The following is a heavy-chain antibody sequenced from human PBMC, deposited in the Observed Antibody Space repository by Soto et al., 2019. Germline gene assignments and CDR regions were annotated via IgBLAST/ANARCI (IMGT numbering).Heavy chain of an antibody. CDR2: ILNDGSQQ. D-gene: IGHD2-8*01. V-gene: IGHV3-33*05. J-gene: IGHJ3*01. CDR3: ARYDERPDNGLDV. Sequence: QVQLVESGGGVVQPGRSLRLSCAASGFTFSNYGMHWVRQAPGKGLEWLAVILNDGSQQKYGDSVKGRFTISRDNSKKMLYLQMDSLRVEDAAVYYFARYDERPDNGLDVWGQGTMVTVSS. CDR1: GFTFSNYG.